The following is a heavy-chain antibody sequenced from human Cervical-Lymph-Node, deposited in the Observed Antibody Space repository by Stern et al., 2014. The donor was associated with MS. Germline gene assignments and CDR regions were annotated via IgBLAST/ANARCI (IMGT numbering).Heavy chain of an antibody. CDR3: ATSILDY. CDR2: IRTNTDGGTA. CDR1: GFTFSDTW. Sequence: EVQLVESGGALVKPWGSLRLSCAASGFTFSDTWMTWVRQAPGKGLEWLGRIRTNTDGGTAEYAAPVKGRFIISRDDSKRTLYLQMNSLKIEDTAVYYCATSILDYWGQGTMVTVSS. J-gene: IGHJ4*02. D-gene: IGHD5-24*01. V-gene: IGHV3-15*02.